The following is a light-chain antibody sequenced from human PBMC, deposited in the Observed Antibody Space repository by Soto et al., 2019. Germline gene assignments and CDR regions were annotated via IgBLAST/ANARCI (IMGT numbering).Light chain of an antibody. CDR1: QGISSY. Sequence: DIRLTQATSLLSASVGYRVTITCRASQGISSYLAWYQQKPGKAPKLLIYAASTLQSGVPSRFSGSGSGTEFTLTISSLQPEDFATYHCQQLNSYFFTFGPGTKGDIK. CDR2: AAS. V-gene: IGKV1-9*01. CDR3: QQLNSYFFT. J-gene: IGKJ3*01.